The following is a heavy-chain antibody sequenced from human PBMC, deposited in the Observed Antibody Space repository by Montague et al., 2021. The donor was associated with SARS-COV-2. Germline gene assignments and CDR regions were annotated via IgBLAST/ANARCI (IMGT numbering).Heavy chain of an antibody. CDR2: IYYSGST. CDR3: ARDLGHRYVAGWFDP. J-gene: IGHJ5*02. Sequence: TLSLTCTVSSGSISSGCSISSGGYYWSWIRQHPGKSLEWIGYIYYSGSTSYNPSLKSRVTISVDTSKNRFSLNLSSVTAADTAVYYCARDLGHRYVAGWFDPWGQGTTVTVSS. CDR1: SGSISSGCSISSGGYY. D-gene: IGHD5-18*01. V-gene: IGHV4-31*03.